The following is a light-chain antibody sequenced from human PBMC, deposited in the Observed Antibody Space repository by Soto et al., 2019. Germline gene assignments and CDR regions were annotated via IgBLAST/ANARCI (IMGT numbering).Light chain of an antibody. CDR1: QSLLHSNGSNS. CDR3: MQALQTPRT. J-gene: IGKJ2*01. Sequence: DIVMTQSPLSLPVTPGAPASISCRSSQSLLHSNGSNSLDWYLQKPGQSPQLLIYLGSNRASGVPDRFSGSGSGTDFTLKISSVEAEDVGVYYGMQALQTPRTFGQGTKLEGK. CDR2: LGS. V-gene: IGKV2-28*01.